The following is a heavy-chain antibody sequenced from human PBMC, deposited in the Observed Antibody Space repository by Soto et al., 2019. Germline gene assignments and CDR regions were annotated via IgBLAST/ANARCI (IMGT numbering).Heavy chain of an antibody. V-gene: IGHV3-30-3*01. J-gene: IGHJ4*02. Sequence: QVQLVESGGGVVQPGRSLRLSCAASGFTFSSYAMHWVRQAPGKGLEGVAVISCDGSNKYYADSVKGRFTISRDNSKNTLYLQMNSLRAEDTPVYYCARAYEGDYFDYWGQGTLVTVSS. CDR1: GFTFSSYA. D-gene: IGHD3-16*01. CDR2: ISCDGSNK. CDR3: ARAYEGDYFDY.